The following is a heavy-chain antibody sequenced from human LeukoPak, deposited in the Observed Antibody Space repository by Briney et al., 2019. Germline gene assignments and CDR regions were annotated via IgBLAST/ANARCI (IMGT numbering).Heavy chain of an antibody. CDR1: GGSFSGYY. CDR3: ARERGYSYGRGRLIDY. Sequence: PSETLSLTCAVYGGSFSGYYWSWIRQPPGKGLEWIGEIDHSGGANYNPSLTSRVTISVDTSKNQFSLKLSSVTAADTAVYYCARERGYSYGRGRLIDYWGQGTLVTVSS. CDR2: IDHSGGA. J-gene: IGHJ4*02. V-gene: IGHV4-34*01. D-gene: IGHD5-18*01.